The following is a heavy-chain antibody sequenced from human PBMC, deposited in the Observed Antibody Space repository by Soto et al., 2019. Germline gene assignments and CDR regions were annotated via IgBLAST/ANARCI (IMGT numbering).Heavy chain of an antibody. CDR1: GYTFTSYG. V-gene: IGHV1-18*01. Sequence: GASVKVSCKASGYTFTSYGISWVRQAPGQGLEWMGWISAYNGNTNYAQKLQGRVTMTADTSTSTAYMELRSLRSEDTAVYYCAPESVSYSGSYSFRFDPWGQGTLVTVSS. CDR2: ISAYNGNT. J-gene: IGHJ5*02. D-gene: IGHD1-26*01. CDR3: APESVSYSGSYSFRFDP.